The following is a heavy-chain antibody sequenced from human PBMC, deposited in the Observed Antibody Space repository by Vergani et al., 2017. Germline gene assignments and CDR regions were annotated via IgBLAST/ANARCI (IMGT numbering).Heavy chain of an antibody. J-gene: IGHJ6*03. D-gene: IGHD3-3*01. V-gene: IGHV1-69*01. CDR3: AXYDFWSGYYEAPGGYYYYMDV. CDR2: IIPIFGTA. CDR1: GGTFSSYA. Sequence: QVQLVQSGAEVKKPGSSVKVSCKASGGTFSSYAISWVRQAPGQGLEWMGGIIPIFGTANYAQKFQGRVTITADESTSTAYMELSSLRSEDTAVYYCAXYDFWSGYYEAPGGYYYYMDVWGKGTTVTVSS.